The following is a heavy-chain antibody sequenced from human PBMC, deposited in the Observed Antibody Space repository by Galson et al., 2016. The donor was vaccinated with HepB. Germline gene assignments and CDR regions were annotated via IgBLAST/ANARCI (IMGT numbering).Heavy chain of an antibody. CDR1: GFTFSSYG. CDR2: ISYEGSNK. CDR3: ARDRYDFWSGYSSYYGMDV. V-gene: IGHV3-30*14. Sequence: SLRLSCAASGFTFSSYGFYWVRQTPGKGLEWVAVISYEGSNKNYADSVKGRFIISRDNSRTTVYLQIDSLRSEDTAVYYCARDRYDFWSGYSSYYGMDVWGQGTTVTVSS. D-gene: IGHD3-3*01. J-gene: IGHJ6*02.